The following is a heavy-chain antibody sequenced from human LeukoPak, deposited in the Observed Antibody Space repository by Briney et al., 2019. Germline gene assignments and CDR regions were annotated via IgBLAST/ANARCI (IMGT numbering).Heavy chain of an antibody. D-gene: IGHD3-22*01. CDR1: GFTFSSYA. Sequence: GGSLRLSCAASGFTFSSYAMSWVRQAPGKGLEWVSAISGSGGSSYYADSVKGRFTISRDNSKTTLYLQMNSLRAEDTAVYYCATRQGYYYDSSGYYFFDYWGQGTLVTVSS. V-gene: IGHV3-23*01. CDR2: ISGSGGSS. J-gene: IGHJ4*02. CDR3: ATRQGYYYDSSGYYFFDY.